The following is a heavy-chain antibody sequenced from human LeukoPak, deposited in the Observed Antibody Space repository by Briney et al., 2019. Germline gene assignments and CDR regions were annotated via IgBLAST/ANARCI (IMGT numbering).Heavy chain of an antibody. D-gene: IGHD6-13*01. V-gene: IGHV4-39*07. J-gene: IGHJ4*02. Sequence: PSETLSLTCTVSGGSVSSGSYYWSWIRQPPGKGLEWIGEINHSGSTNYNPSLKSRVTISVDTSKNQFSLKLSSVTAADTAVYYCATLGIAAAGETTRDDYWGQGTLVTVSS. CDR2: INHSGST. CDR1: GGSVSSGSYY. CDR3: ATLGIAAAGETTRDDY.